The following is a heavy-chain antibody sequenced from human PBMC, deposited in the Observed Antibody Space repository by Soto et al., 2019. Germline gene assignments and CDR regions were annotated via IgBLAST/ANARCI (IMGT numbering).Heavy chain of an antibody. J-gene: IGHJ4*02. Sequence: SETLSLTCSVSNGSIISYYWSWIRQPPGKGLEWIGYIYYSGSTNYNPSLKSRVTISVDTSKNQFSLKLSSVTAADTAVYYCARTLYSYGPRFDYWGQGTRVTVS. V-gene: IGHV4-59*01. CDR2: IYYSGST. CDR3: ARTLYSYGPRFDY. D-gene: IGHD5-18*01. CDR1: NGSIISYY.